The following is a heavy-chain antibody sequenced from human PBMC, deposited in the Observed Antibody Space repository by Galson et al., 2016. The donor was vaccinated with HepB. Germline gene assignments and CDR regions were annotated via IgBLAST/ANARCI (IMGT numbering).Heavy chain of an antibody. CDR1: GFSLTAVGEA. V-gene: IGHV2-5*02. J-gene: IGHJ6*02. CDR3: AHVKIEGEPSVGRTYYTLDV. CDR2: IFWDDDK. D-gene: IGHD1-14*01. Sequence: PALVKPTQTLTLTCHFSGFSLTAVGEAVAWIRQPPGKALEWLALIFWDDDKAFTPSLKRRLSITRDVFKNEGVLTLTNMDPVDTATYYCAHVKIEGEPSVGRTYYTLDVWGQGTTVTVSS.